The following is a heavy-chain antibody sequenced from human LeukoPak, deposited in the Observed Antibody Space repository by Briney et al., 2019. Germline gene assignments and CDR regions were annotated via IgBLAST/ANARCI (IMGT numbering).Heavy chain of an antibody. D-gene: IGHD1-26*01. CDR1: GFTFTDYW. V-gene: IGHV3-7*01. CDR2: IHKAGTES. CDR3: ARVGAWELQRVFEY. J-gene: IGHJ4*02. Sequence: GGSLRLSCAASGFTFTDYWMTWVRQVPGKGLEWVANIHKAGTESYYVDSVKGRFAISRDNAKNSLYLQLSSQRVDDTAVYYCARVGAWELQRVFEYWGQGTLVTVSS.